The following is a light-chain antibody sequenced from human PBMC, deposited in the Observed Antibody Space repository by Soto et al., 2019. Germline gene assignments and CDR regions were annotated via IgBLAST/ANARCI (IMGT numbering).Light chain of an antibody. CDR2: AAS. Sequence: EIVLTQSPGTLSLSPGERATLSCRASQSVSSSFLAWYQQKPGQAPRLLIYAASSRATGIPDRFSGSESGKDFTLTISRLEPEDLAVYYCQQYGTSPPWTFGQGTKVEVK. CDR3: QQYGTSPPWT. CDR1: QSVSSSF. J-gene: IGKJ1*01. V-gene: IGKV3-20*01.